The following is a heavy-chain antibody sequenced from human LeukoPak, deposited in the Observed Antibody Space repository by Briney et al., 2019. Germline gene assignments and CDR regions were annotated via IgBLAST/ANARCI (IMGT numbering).Heavy chain of an antibody. V-gene: IGHV3-13*04. D-gene: IGHD3-10*01. J-gene: IGHJ6*02. CDR3: ARMRITMLRGVANSYYGMDV. Sequence: GGSLRLSCAASGFTFSSYDMHWVRQAPGKGLEWVSGIDTAGDTYYPGSVKGRFIISGENAKNSLYLQINSLRAGDTAVYYCARMRITMLRGVANSYYGMDVWGQGTTVTVS. CDR1: GFTFSSYD. CDR2: IDTAGDT.